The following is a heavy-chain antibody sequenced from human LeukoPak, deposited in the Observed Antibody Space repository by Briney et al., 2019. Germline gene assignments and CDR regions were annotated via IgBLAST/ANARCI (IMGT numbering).Heavy chain of an antibody. J-gene: IGHJ4*02. D-gene: IGHD3-16*02. CDR2: IYYSGST. CDR1: GGSISSSSYY. CDR3: ARGRIGDYVWGSYRFRCRGTYDY. Sequence: SETLSLTCTVSGGSISSSSYYWGWIRQPPEKGLEWIGSIYYSGSTYYNPSLKSRVTISVDTSKNQFSLKLSSVTAADTAVYYCARGRIGDYVWGSYRFRCRGTYDYWGQGTLVTVSS. V-gene: IGHV4-39*07.